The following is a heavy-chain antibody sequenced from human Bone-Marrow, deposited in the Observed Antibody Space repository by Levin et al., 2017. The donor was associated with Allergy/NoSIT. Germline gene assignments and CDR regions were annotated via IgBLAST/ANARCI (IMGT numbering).Heavy chain of an antibody. D-gene: IGHD2-2*01. J-gene: IGHJ4*02. CDR1: GDSIFSSNW. V-gene: IGHV4-4*02. CDR3: ARGYCSGASCYLPLGTYYFDN. CDR2: IYHSGSS. Sequence: SETLSLTCAVSGDSIFSSNWWGWVRQPPGKGLEWIGEIYHSGSSNYNPSLKSRVTISVDKSKNQFSLKLSSVTAADTAVYYCARGYCSGASCYLPLGTYYFDNWGQGTLVTVSS.